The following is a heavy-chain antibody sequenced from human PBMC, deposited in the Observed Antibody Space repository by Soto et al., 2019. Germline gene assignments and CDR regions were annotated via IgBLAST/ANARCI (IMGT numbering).Heavy chain of an antibody. CDR3: ARSVFP. CDR2: IYYSGST. Sequence: PSETLSLTCTVSGGSISSNYWSWIRQHPGKGLEWIGYIYYSGSTYYNPSLKSRVTISVDTSKNQFSLKLSSVTAADTAVYYCARSVFPWGQGTLVTVSS. CDR1: GGSISSNY. J-gene: IGHJ5*02. V-gene: IGHV4-59*06.